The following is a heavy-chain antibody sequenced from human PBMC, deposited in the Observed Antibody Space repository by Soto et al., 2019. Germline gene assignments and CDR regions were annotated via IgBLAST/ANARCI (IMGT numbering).Heavy chain of an antibody. Sequence: EXLSLKCTISGSXIIVHSNYWTWIRQPPGKGLEWIVISYYSGTTYFNPSLKSRATISVDTSKNQFSLRLNSVTAADTEIYYCTRRYNWNEHYFDPRGPGALVPVS. J-gene: IGHJ5*02. CDR3: TRRYNWNEHYFDP. CDR2: SYYSGTT. CDR1: GSXIIVHSNY. D-gene: IGHD1-20*01. V-gene: IGHV4-39*01.